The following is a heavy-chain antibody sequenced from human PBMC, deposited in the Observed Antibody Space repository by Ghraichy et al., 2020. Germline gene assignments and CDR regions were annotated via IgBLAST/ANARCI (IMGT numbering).Heavy chain of an antibody. Sequence: GESLNISCAASGFTFNKYGMHWVRQAPGKGLEWVAVISYDGSNKKYAESGRFTISRDNSKNTLYLQMNSLRVEDTAVYFCAKERDTSGYYSFRGDYYGMDVWGQGTTVTVSS. V-gene: IGHV3-30*18. CDR1: GFTFNKYG. D-gene: IGHD3-22*01. CDR2: ISYDGSNK. CDR3: AKERDTSGYYSFRGDYYGMDV. J-gene: IGHJ6*02.